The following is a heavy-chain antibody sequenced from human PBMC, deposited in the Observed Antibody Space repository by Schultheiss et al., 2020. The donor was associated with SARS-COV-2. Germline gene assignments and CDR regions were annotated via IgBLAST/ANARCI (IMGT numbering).Heavy chain of an antibody. CDR2: IWYDGSNK. CDR3: ASHPSDSYGMDV. J-gene: IGHJ6*02. CDR1: GFTFSSYG. Sequence: GESLKISCAASGFTFSSYGMHWVRQAPGKGLEWVAVIWYDGSNKYYADSVKGRFTISRDNSKNTLYLQMNSLRAEDTAVYYCASHPSDSYGMDVWGQGTTVTVSS. V-gene: IGHV3-33*01.